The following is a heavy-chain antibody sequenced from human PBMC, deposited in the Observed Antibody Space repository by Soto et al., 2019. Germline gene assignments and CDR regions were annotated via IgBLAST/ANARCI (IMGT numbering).Heavy chain of an antibody. CDR1: GFTFSSFA. J-gene: IGHJ4*02. CDR2: INKSGGST. Sequence: WGSLRLSCAASGFTFSSFAMSWVRQAPGKGLEWVSTINKSGGSTYYADSVKGRFTISRDNSKNMLFLQINGLRAEDTAVYYCAKDPPTTGTTFDYWGRGTLVTVSS. V-gene: IGHV3-23*01. D-gene: IGHD1-1*01. CDR3: AKDPPTTGTTFDY.